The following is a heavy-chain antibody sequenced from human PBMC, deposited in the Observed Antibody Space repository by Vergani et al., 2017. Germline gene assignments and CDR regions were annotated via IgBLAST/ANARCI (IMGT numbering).Heavy chain of an antibody. V-gene: IGHV4-30-2*01. Sequence: QLQLQESGSGLVKPSQTLSLTCAVSGGSISSGGYSWSWIRQPPGKGLEWIGYIYHSGSTYYNPSLKSRVTISVDRSKNQFSLKLSSVTAADTAVYYCARGHRPYSSGWSGRYYYYGMDVWGQGTTVTVSS. CDR2: IYHSGST. J-gene: IGHJ6*02. CDR3: ARGHRPYSSGWSGRYYYYGMDV. CDR1: GGSISSGGYS. D-gene: IGHD6-19*01.